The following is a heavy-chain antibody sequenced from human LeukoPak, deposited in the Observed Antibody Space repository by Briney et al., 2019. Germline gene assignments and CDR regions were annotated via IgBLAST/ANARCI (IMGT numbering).Heavy chain of an antibody. CDR3: AREVVDTAMVRWFDP. V-gene: IGHV4-39*02. CDR2: IDYSGST. D-gene: IGHD5-18*01. CDR1: GGSISSSRYY. Sequence: MSSETLSLTCTVSGGSISSSRYYWGWIRQPPGKGLEWIGSIDYSGSTYYTPSLKSRVTISVDTSKNQFSLRLSSVTAADTAVYYCAREVVDTAMVRWFDPWGQGTLVTVSS. J-gene: IGHJ5*02.